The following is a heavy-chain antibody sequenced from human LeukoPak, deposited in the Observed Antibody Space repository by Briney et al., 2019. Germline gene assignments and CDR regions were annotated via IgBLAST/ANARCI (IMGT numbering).Heavy chain of an antibody. D-gene: IGHD3-9*01. CDR1: GFTFSSYG. J-gene: IGHJ5*02. CDR2: ISYDGSNK. Sequence: GGSLRLSCAASGFTFSSYGMHWVRQAPGKGLEWVAVISYDGSNKYYADSVRGRFTISRDNSKNTLYLQMNSLRAEDTAVYYCARDSGRYFDWLDGWGQGTLVTVSS. CDR3: ARDSGRYFDWLDG. V-gene: IGHV3-30*03.